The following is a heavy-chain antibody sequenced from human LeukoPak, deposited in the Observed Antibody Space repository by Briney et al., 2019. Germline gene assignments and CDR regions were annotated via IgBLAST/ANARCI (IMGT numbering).Heavy chain of an antibody. CDR1: GYTVTGYY. CDR3: ARGRYCSGGSCRAGSWFDP. CDR2: INPNSGGT. V-gene: IGHV1-2*02. J-gene: IGHJ5*02. D-gene: IGHD2-15*01. Sequence: GSFKDSSKASGYTVTGYYMHGVRQAPGEGLEWIGWINPNSGGTNNAQKFQGKVTMTRDTSISTAYMELSRLRSDDTAVYYCARGRYCSGGSCRAGSWFDPWGQGTLVTVSS.